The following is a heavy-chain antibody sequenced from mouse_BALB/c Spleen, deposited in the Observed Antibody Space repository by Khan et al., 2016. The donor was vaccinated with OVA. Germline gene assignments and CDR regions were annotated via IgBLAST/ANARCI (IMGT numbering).Heavy chain of an antibody. CDR3: ATLYYYGSSWFPY. D-gene: IGHD1-1*01. Sequence: EVQLQESGPGLMKPSQSMSLTCTVTGHSITNDYAWNWIRQFPGNKLEWMGYITYSGSSSYNPSLKSRISITRDPSKNQFFLQLNSVTAEDTATYYCATLYYYGSSWFPYWGQGTLVTVSA. J-gene: IGHJ3*01. CDR1: GHSITNDYA. CDR2: ITYSGSS. V-gene: IGHV3-2*02.